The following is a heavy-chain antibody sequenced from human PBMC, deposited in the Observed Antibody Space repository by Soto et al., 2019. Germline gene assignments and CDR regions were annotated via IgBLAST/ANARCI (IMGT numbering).Heavy chain of an antibody. J-gene: IGHJ6*01. D-gene: IGHD3-3*01. CDR3: TTVFLLVRFLECLFGMDV. Sequence: GGSLRISCAASGFTFSNAWMNWVRQAPGKGLEWVGRIKSKTDGGTTDYAAPVKGRFTISRDDSKNTLYLQMNILNTEYTAVYYCTTVFLLVRFLECLFGMDVWCQGTTVTVSS. CDR2: IKSKTDGGTT. CDR1: GFTFSNAW. V-gene: IGHV3-15*07.